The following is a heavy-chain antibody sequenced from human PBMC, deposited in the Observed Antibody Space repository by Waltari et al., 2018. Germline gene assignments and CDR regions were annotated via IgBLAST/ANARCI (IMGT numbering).Heavy chain of an antibody. J-gene: IGHJ6*03. Sequence: QVQLQQWGAGLLKPSETLSLTCDVSGGSLSGYHWTWIRQPPGKGLEWIGDINDSGRTSYNPPLGRRVTVSIDTANNQVSRMVRSVTAADTAVYYCARVFGYYYYYMDVWGKGTTVTISS. D-gene: IGHD3-3*01. CDR3: ARVFGYYYYYMDV. V-gene: IGHV4-34*02. CDR1: GGSLSGYH. CDR2: INDSGRT.